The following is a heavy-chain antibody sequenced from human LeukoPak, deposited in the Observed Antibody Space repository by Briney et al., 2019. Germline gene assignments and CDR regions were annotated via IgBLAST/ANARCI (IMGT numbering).Heavy chain of an antibody. CDR3: ARVGVRNDAFDM. J-gene: IGHJ3*02. CDR2: IYSGDTT. Sequence: RPGGSLRLSCAASGFTVSSNYMSWVRRAPGKGLEWVSLIYSGDTTYYADSVKGRFTISRDNSKNTLYLQLNSLRAEDTAVYYCARVGVRNDAFDMWGQGTMVTVSS. D-gene: IGHD3-16*01. V-gene: IGHV3-53*01. CDR1: GFTVSSNY.